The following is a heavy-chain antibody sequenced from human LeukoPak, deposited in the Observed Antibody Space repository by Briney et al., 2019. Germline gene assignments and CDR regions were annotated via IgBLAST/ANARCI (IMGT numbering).Heavy chain of an antibody. CDR1: GGSISSSNW. Sequence: SGTLSLTCAVSGGSISSSNWWSWVRQPPGKGLEWIGEIYHSGSTNYNPSLKSRVTISVDTSKNQFSLRLSSVTAADTAVYYCAREMGFCTSGVCLSYHFDYWGQGTLVTVSS. CDR2: IYHSGST. CDR3: AREMGFCTSGVCLSYHFDY. D-gene: IGHD2-8*01. V-gene: IGHV4-4*02. J-gene: IGHJ4*02.